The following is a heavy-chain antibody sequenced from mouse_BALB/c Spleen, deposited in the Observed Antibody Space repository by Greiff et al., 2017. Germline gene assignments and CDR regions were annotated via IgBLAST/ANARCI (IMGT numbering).Heavy chain of an antibody. J-gene: IGHJ4*01. CDR3: ARSGGYGNYDGYAMDY. CDR2: IDPYNGGT. V-gene: IGHV1S135*01. CDR1: GYSFTDYN. D-gene: IGHD2-1*01. Sequence: VQLQQSGPELVKPGASVKVSCKASGYSFTDYNMYWVKQSHGKSLEWIGYIDPYNGGTSYNQKFKGKATLTADKSSSTAYMQLSSLTSENSAVYFCARSGGYGNYDGYAMDYWGQGTSVTVSS.